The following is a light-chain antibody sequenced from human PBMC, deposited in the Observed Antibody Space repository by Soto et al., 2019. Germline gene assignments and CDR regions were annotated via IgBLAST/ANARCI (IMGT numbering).Light chain of an antibody. J-gene: IGLJ1*01. CDR3: QSYDSSLSAYYV. CDR2: GNS. CDR1: SSNIGAGYD. V-gene: IGLV1-40*01. Sequence: KRVTISCTGSSSNIGAGYDVHWYQQLPGTAPKLLIYGNSNRPSGVPDRFSGSKSGTSASLAITGLQAEDEADYYCQSYDSSLSAYYVFGTGTKVTVL.